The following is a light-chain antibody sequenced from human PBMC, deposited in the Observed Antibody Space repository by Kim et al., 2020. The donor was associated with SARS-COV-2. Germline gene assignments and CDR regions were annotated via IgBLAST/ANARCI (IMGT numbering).Light chain of an antibody. J-gene: IGKJ4*01. Sequence: LAPGERATRSCRASQSVSYSYLAWYQQTPGQAPRLLIYSASSRATGIPDRFSGSGSGTDFTLTISRLEPEDFAVYYCQQYGSSRLTFGGGTKLEI. CDR1: QSVSYSY. CDR3: QQYGSSRLT. V-gene: IGKV3-20*01. CDR2: SAS.